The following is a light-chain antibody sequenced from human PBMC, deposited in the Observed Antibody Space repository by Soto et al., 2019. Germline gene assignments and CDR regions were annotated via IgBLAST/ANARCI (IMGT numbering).Light chain of an antibody. CDR3: YSYAGSYTSL. CDR1: SSDIGGYNY. V-gene: IGLV2-11*01. J-gene: IGLJ3*02. CDR2: DVS. Sequence: QSALTQPRSVSGSPGQSVTISCTGTSSDIGGYNYVSWYQHHPGKAPKLMIYDVSKRPSGVPDRFSGSKSGNTASLTISGLQAEDEADYYCYSYAGSYTSLFGGGTKVTV.